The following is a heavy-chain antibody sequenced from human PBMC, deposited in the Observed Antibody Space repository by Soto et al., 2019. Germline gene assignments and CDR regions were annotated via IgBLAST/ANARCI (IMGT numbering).Heavy chain of an antibody. CDR2: ISYDGSDK. V-gene: IGHV3-30-3*01. J-gene: IGHJ4*02. CDR3: ARVLGGFPNFDF. Sequence: GGSLRLSCAASGFTVSSYGLHWVRQPPGKGLEWLAFISYDGSDKFYADSVKGRFTISRDSSKNTLYLQLNSLRAEDTAVYYCARVLGGFPNFDFWVQGTLVTVSS. CDR1: GFTVSSYG. D-gene: IGHD2-15*01.